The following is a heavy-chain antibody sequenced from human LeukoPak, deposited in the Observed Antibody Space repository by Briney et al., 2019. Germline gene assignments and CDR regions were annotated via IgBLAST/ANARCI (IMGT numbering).Heavy chain of an antibody. CDR2: TNSDGSST. D-gene: IGHD3-3*01. Sequence: GGSLRLSCAASGFTFSSYWMHWVRQAPGKGLVWVSRTNSDGSSTSYADSVKGRFTISRDNAKNTLYLQMNSLRAEDTAVYYCARAGNDFWSGYRYYMDVWGKGTTVTVSS. V-gene: IGHV3-74*01. CDR1: GFTFSSYW. CDR3: ARAGNDFWSGYRYYMDV. J-gene: IGHJ6*03.